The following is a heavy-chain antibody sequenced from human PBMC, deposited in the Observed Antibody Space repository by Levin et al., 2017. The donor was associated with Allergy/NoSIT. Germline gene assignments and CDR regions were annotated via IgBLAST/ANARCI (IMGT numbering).Heavy chain of an antibody. CDR3: TKSLEAD. CDR1: GYTFTDFY. CDR2: VNPRGGST. J-gene: IGHJ4*02. V-gene: IGHV1-46*01. D-gene: IGHD5-24*01. Sequence: GASVKVSCKASGYTFTDFYIHWVRQAPGQGLEWMGIVNPRGGSTAYAQKFQGRVTMTKDTSTSTVYMELSSLRSEDTALYYCTKSLEADWGQGTLVTVSS.